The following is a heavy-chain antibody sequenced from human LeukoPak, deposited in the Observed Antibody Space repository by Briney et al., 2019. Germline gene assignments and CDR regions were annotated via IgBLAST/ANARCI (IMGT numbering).Heavy chain of an antibody. CDR3: ARGGSVAHYYYYMDV. V-gene: IGHV1-2*02. CDR2: INPNSGGT. J-gene: IGHJ6*03. D-gene: IGHD4-23*01. Sequence: GASVKVSCKASGYTFTGYYMHRVRQAPGQGLEWMGWINPNSGGTNYAQKFQGRVTMTRDTSISTAYMELSRLRSDDTALYYCARGGSVAHYYYYMDVWGKGTTVTVSS. CDR1: GYTFTGYY.